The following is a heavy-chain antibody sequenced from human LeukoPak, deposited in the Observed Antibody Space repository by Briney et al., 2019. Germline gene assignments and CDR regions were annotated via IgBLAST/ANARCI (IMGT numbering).Heavy chain of an antibody. Sequence: PGGSLRLSCAASGFTFSSYEMNWVRQAPGKGLEWVSYISSSGSTIYYADSVKGRFTISRDNAKNSLYLQMNSLRAEDTAVYYSAGGEGGKDYGDFDYWGQGTLVTVSS. V-gene: IGHV3-48*03. CDR3: AGGEGGKDYGDFDY. D-gene: IGHD4-17*01. CDR1: GFTFSSYE. CDR2: ISSSGSTI. J-gene: IGHJ4*02.